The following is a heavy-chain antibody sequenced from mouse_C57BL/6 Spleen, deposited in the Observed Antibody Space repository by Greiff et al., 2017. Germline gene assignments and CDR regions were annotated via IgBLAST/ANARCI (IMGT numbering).Heavy chain of an antibody. V-gene: IGHV1-82*01. Sequence: QVQLQQSGPELVKPGASVKISCKASGYAFSSSWMNWVKQRPGKGLEWIGRIYPGDGDTNYNGKFKGKATLTADKSSSTAYMQLSSLTSEDSAVYFCARGGSSGPAWFAYWGQGTLVTVSA. D-gene: IGHD3-2*02. CDR2: IYPGDGDT. CDR1: GYAFSSSW. J-gene: IGHJ3*01. CDR3: ARGGSSGPAWFAY.